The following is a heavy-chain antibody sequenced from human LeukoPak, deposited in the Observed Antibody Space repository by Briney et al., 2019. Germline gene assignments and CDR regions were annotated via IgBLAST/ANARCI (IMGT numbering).Heavy chain of an antibody. Sequence: SETLSLTCTVSGYSISSGYYWGWIRQPPGKGLEWIGSIYHSGSTYYNPSLKSRVTISVDTSKNQFSLKLSSVTAADTAVYYCASVLWFGESDYYMDVWGKGTTVTVSS. J-gene: IGHJ6*03. V-gene: IGHV4-38-2*02. CDR1: GYSISSGYY. CDR2: IYHSGST. CDR3: ASVLWFGESDYYMDV. D-gene: IGHD3-10*01.